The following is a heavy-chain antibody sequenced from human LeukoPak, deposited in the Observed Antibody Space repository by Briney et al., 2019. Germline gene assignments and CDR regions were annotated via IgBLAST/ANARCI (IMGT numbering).Heavy chain of an antibody. V-gene: IGHV3-66*01. CDR3: ARDGRWLQLAPDAFDI. D-gene: IGHD5-24*01. J-gene: IGHJ3*02. CDR1: GFTVSSNY. CDR2: IYSGDGT. Sequence: PGGSLRLSCAASGFTVSSNYMSWVRQAPGKGLEWVSVIYSGDGTYYADSVKGRFTMSRDNSKNTLYLQMNSLRVEDTAVYYCARDGRWLQLAPDAFDIWGQGTMVTVSS.